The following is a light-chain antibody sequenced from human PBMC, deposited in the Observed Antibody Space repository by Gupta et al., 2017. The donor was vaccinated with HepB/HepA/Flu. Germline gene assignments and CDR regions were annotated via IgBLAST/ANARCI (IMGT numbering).Light chain of an antibody. CDR2: QDN. V-gene: IGLV3-1*01. CDR1: KLENKY. J-gene: IGLJ2*01. CDR3: QAWDSTTHVV. Sequence: SYELTQPPSVSVSPGQTASITCSGDKLENKYVCWYQQKPGRSPVMVMYQDNKRPSGIPERFSGSSSGNTATLTISGTQAMDEADYYCQAWDSTTHVVFGGGTRLTVL.